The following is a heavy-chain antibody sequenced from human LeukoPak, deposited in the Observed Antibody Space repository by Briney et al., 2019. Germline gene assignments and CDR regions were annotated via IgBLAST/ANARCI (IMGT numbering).Heavy chain of an antibody. CDR1: GGTFSSYA. Sequence: HWASVKVSCKASGGTFSSYAISWVRQAPGQGLEWMGGIIPIFGTANYAQKFQGRVTITADESTSTAYMELSSLRSEDTAVYYCARGNCSSTSCYQPGNWGQGTLVTASS. V-gene: IGHV1-69*13. D-gene: IGHD2-2*01. CDR3: ARGNCSSTSCYQPGN. CDR2: IIPIFGTA. J-gene: IGHJ4*02.